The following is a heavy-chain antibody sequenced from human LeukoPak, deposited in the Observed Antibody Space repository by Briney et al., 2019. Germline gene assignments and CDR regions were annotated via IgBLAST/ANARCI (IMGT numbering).Heavy chain of an antibody. CDR1: GGSISSSSYY. V-gene: IGHV4-39*01. D-gene: IGHD6-13*01. CDR3: ESQQLVGYFDY. Sequence: SETLSLTCTVSGGSISSSSYYWGWIRKPPGRGVEWFGSIYYNGRTYYNPSLKSRVTIHADTSKNQFSLKLSSVTTADTAVYYCESQQLVGYFDYWGQGTLVTVSS. J-gene: IGHJ4*02. CDR2: IYYNGRT.